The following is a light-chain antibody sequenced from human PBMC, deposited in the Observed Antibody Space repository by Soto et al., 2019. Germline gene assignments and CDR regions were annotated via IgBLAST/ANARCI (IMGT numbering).Light chain of an antibody. CDR1: SSDVGTYNY. CDR3: SSYTSSSTSVV. J-gene: IGLJ2*01. CDR2: DVS. Sequence: QSALTQPASVSGSPGQSITISCTGTSSDVGTYNYVSWYQQHPGKAPKLMIYDVSYRPSGVSDRFSGYKSGNTASLTISGLQAEDEADYYCSSYTSSSTSVVFGGGTKLTVL. V-gene: IGLV2-14*01.